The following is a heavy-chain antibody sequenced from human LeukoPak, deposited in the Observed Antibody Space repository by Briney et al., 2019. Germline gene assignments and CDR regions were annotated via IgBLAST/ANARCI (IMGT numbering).Heavy chain of an antibody. V-gene: IGHV1-69*01. D-gene: IGHD6-13*01. CDR3: ARGSEKQQLHFDY. J-gene: IGHJ4*02. CDR2: IIPIFGTA. CDR1: GGTFSSYA. Sequence: ASVKVSCKASGGTFSSYAISWVRQAPGQGLEWMGGIIPIFGTANYAQKFQGRVTITADESTSTAYMELSSLRSEDTAVYYCARGSEKQQLHFDYWSQGTLVTVSS.